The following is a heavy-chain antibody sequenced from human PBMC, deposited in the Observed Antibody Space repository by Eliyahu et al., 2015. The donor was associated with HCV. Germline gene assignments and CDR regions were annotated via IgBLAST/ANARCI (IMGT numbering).Heavy chain of an antibody. CDR1: GYTFTDYA. CDR3: ARGVRSGFLSSDS. CDR2: INTNTENP. D-gene: IGHD5-12*01. J-gene: IGHJ4*02. V-gene: IGHV7-4-1*02. Sequence: QVQLVQSGSELKRPGASVKVSCKASGYTFTDYAMNWVRQAPGQGLEWMGWINTNTENPTYARGFTGXXVFSLDTSVSTAYLQISSLKAEDTAVYYCARGVRSGFLSSDSWGQGTLVTVSS.